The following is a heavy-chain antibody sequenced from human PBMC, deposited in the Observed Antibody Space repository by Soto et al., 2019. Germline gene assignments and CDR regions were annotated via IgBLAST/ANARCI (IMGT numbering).Heavy chain of an antibody. CDR1: GCPFTTYG. Sequence: GGSLILSCAASGCPFTTYGMSWVRPAPGKGLEWVSALNAGGDNTYYADSVKGRFTISRDNSMSVLYLQMNSLRIEDTAVYYCAHPRGYGVFDAYDIWGQGTMVTVSS. CDR3: AHPRGYGVFDAYDI. J-gene: IGHJ3*02. V-gene: IGHV3-23*01. CDR2: LNAGGDNT. D-gene: IGHD4-17*01.